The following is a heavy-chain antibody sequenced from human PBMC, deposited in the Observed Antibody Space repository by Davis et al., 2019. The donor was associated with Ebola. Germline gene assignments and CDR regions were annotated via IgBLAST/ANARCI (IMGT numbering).Heavy chain of an antibody. V-gene: IGHV3-74*01. D-gene: IGHD5-24*01. CDR3: ARDTSMTPDV. CDR1: GFSFSNYW. CDR2: INTDGSVT. Sequence: PGGSLRLSCAASGFSFSNYWIHWVRQAPGKGLVWVSIINTDGSVTRYADSVKGRFTISRDNAKNTLYLQMSSLRAEDTAVYFCARDTSMTPDVWGQGTLVTVSS. J-gene: IGHJ4*02.